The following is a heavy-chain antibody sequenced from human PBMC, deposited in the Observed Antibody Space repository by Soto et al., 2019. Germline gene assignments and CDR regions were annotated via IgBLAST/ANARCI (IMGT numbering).Heavy chain of an antibody. V-gene: IGHV5-10-1*01. CDR2: IDPSDSYT. Sequence: PGESLKISCKGSGYSFTIYWISWVLQMPGKGLEWMGRIDPSDSYTNYSPSFQGHVTISADKSISTAYLQRSSLKASDTAMYYCARQGNYYYGMDVWGQGTTVTVSS. J-gene: IGHJ6*02. CDR3: ARQGNYYYGMDV. CDR1: GYSFTIYW.